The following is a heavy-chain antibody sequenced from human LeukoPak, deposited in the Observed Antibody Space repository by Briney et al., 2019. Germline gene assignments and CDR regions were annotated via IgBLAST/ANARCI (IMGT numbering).Heavy chain of an antibody. CDR1: GYTFTGYY. D-gene: IGHD3-16*01. V-gene: IGHV1-2*02. J-gene: IGHJ4*02. Sequence: ASVKASCKASGYTFTGYYMHWVRQAPGQGLEWMGWINPNSGGTNYAQKFQGRVTMTRDTSISTAYMELSRLRSDDTAVYYCARDKEYYDYVWGSPSPSPVDYWGQGTLVTVSS. CDR2: INPNSGGT. CDR3: ARDKEYYDYVWGSPSPSPVDY.